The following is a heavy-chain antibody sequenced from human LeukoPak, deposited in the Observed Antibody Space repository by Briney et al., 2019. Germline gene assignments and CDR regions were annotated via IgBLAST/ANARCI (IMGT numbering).Heavy chain of an antibody. Sequence: PGGSLRLSCAASGFPFSSYWMSWVRQAPGKGLEWVANIKQDGSEKYYVDSVKGRFTISRDNAKNSLYLQMNSLRAEDTAVYYCARDHEPGSYSYYYYYGMDVWGQGTTVTVSS. V-gene: IGHV3-7*01. CDR1: GFPFSSYW. J-gene: IGHJ6*02. D-gene: IGHD3-10*01. CDR2: IKQDGSEK. CDR3: ARDHEPGSYSYYYYYGMDV.